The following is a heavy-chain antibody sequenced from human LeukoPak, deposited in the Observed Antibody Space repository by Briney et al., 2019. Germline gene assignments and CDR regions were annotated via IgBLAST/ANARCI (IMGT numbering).Heavy chain of an antibody. J-gene: IGHJ4*02. Sequence: GGSLRLSCAASGFTFSSYSMNWVRQAPGKGLEWVSSVTSNDYIFYADSVRGRFTISRDNAKNSLYLQMNSLRAEDTAVYYCAREVSGYDFGYWGQGTLVTVSS. CDR2: VTSNDYI. CDR3: AREVSGYDFGY. V-gene: IGHV3-21*01. D-gene: IGHD5-12*01. CDR1: GFTFSSYS.